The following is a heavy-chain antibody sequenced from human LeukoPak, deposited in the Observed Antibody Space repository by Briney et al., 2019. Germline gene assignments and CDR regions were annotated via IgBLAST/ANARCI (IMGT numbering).Heavy chain of an antibody. Sequence: SVKVSCKASGYTFTSYGITWVRQAPRQGLEWMGWINTYNGNTNYAQKLQGRVTMTTDTSTSTAYMELRSLRSDDTAVYYCARNSHGYSSGWLQFNFDYWGQGTLVTVSS. CDR3: ARNSHGYSSGWLQFNFDY. J-gene: IGHJ4*02. CDR2: INTYNGNT. V-gene: IGHV1-18*01. D-gene: IGHD6-19*01. CDR1: GYTFTSYG.